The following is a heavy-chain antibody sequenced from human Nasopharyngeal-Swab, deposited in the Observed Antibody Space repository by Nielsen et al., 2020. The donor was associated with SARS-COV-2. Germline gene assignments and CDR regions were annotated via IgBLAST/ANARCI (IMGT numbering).Heavy chain of an antibody. J-gene: IGHJ4*02. CDR3: AKHSPHSPPGDRVFDY. CDR1: EFTFRTYA. D-gene: IGHD7-27*01. CDR2: IGGVGSPT. V-gene: IGHV3-23*01. Sequence: GSLKISDAASEFTFRTYAMSWVRQAPGKGLEWVSAIGGVGSPTFYADSVKGRFTISRDNSKNMLFLQMNSLTADDTAVYYCAKHSPHSPPGDRVFDYWGQVTLVTVSS.